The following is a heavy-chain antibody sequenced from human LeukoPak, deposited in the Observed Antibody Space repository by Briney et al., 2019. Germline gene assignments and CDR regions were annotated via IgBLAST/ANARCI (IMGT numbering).Heavy chain of an antibody. CDR1: GYTFTSYA. CDR2: INAGNGNT. V-gene: IGHV1-3*01. Sequence: ASVKVSCKASGYTFTSYAMHWVRQAPGQRLEWMGWINAGNGNTKYSQKFQGRVTITRDTSASTAYMELSSLRSEDTTVYYCARGRCSSTSCAPWWFDPWGQGTLVTVSS. J-gene: IGHJ5*02. D-gene: IGHD2-2*01. CDR3: ARGRCSSTSCAPWWFDP.